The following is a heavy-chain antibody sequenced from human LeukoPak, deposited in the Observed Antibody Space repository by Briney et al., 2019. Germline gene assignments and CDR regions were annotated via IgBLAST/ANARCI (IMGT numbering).Heavy chain of an antibody. CDR1: GGSISSYY. V-gene: IGHV4-59*01. D-gene: IGHD5-24*01. J-gene: IGHJ4*02. CDR3: ARARDGYNYGY. Sequence: SETLSLTCTVSGGSISSYYRSWIRQPPGKGLEWIGYIYYSGSTNYNPSLKSRVTISVDTSKNQFSLKLSSVTAADTAVYYCARARDGYNYGYWGQGTLVTVSS. CDR2: IYYSGST.